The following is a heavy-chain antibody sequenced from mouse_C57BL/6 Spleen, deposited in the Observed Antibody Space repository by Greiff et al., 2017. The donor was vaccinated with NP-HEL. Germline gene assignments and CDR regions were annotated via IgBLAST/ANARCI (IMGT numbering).Heavy chain of an antibody. CDR2: IDPSDSYT. CDR1: GYTFTSYW. CDR3: ATKKLGRNY. D-gene: IGHD4-1*01. J-gene: IGHJ2*01. V-gene: IGHV1-50*01. Sequence: VQLQQPGAELVKPGASVKLSCKASGYTFTSYWMQWVKPRPGQGLEWIGEIDPSDSYTNYNQKFKGKATLTVDTSSSTAYMQLSSLTSEDSAVYYCATKKLGRNYWGQGTTLTVSS.